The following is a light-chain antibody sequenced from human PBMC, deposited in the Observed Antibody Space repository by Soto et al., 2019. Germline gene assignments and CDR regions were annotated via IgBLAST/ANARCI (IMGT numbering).Light chain of an antibody. Sequence: QLVLTQPPSVSGAPGQRVTISCTGSSSNIGAGYDVHWYQQLPGTAPKLLIYGNSNRPSGVPDRFSGSKSGTSASLAITGLQAEDEADYYCQSYDSSLSAHVVFGGGTQLTVL. CDR2: GNS. CDR3: QSYDSSLSAHVV. CDR1: SSNIGAGYD. J-gene: IGLJ2*01. V-gene: IGLV1-40*01.